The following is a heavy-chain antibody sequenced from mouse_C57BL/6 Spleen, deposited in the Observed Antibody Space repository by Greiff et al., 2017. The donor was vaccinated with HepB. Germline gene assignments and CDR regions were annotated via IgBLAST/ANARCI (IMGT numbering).Heavy chain of an antibody. J-gene: IGHJ4*01. CDR2: INPNNGGT. CDR3: ARFYYYGSHYAMDY. V-gene: IGHV1-26*01. CDR1: GYTFTDYY. D-gene: IGHD1-1*01. Sequence: VQLQQSGPELVKPGASVKISCKASGYTFTDYYMNWVKQSHGKSLEWIGDINPNNGGTSYNQKFKGKATLTVDKSSSTAYMELRSLTSEDSAVYYCARFYYYGSHYAMDYWGQGTSVTVSS.